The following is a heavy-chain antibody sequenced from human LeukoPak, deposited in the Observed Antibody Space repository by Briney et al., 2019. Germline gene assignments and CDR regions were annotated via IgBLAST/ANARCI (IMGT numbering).Heavy chain of an antibody. D-gene: IGHD3-3*01. J-gene: IGHJ4*02. CDR3: AASTILRSPCDY. V-gene: IGHV3-21*06. Sequence: GGSLRLSCAASGFVFSSYTMNWVRQAPGKGLEWVSSVTGSSTYIYYADSVQGRFTISRDNGKNSLYLQMSSLSAEDTAVYYCAASTILRSPCDYWGQGTLVSVSS. CDR2: VTGSSTYI. CDR1: GFVFSSYT.